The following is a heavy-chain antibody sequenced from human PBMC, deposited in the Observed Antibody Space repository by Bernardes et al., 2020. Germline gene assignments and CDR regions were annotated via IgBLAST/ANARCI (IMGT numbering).Heavy chain of an antibody. CDR1: GYTFTGYF. Sequence: ASVQDSLQASGYTFTGYFMLWVRQAPGQGLEWMGWIYPNSGGANYAQRFQGWVTMTRDTSISTAYMSLSRLRSDDTAVYYCARDGGYSGYDPTSVSAFDIWGQGTIVTVSS. D-gene: IGHD5-12*01. J-gene: IGHJ3*02. CDR3: ARDGGYSGYDPTSVSAFDI. V-gene: IGHV1-2*04. CDR2: IYPNSGGA.